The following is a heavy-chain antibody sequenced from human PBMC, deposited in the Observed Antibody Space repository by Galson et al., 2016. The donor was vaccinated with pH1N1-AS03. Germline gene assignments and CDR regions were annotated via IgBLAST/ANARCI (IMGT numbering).Heavy chain of an antibody. D-gene: IGHD3/OR15-3a*01. Sequence: SVKVSCKASGDTVTDYYIHWVRQAPGQGLEWMGWINPKSGGTKFDQKFQGRVTMTRDTTINTLYMELSSLRSDDTAIYLCARGYNVWTAFDYWGQGTLVTVSS. CDR2: INPKSGGT. J-gene: IGHJ4*02. CDR1: GDTVTDYY. V-gene: IGHV1-2*02. CDR3: ARGYNVWTAFDY.